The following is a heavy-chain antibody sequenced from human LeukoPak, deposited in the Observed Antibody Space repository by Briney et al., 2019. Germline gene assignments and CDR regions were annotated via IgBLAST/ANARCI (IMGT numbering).Heavy chain of an antibody. D-gene: IGHD2-8*01. V-gene: IGHV3-21*01. J-gene: IGHJ6*03. Sequence: GGSLRLSCAASGFIFSSYAMSWVRQAPGKGLEWVSSISSSGYVQDADSAKGRFTISRDNAKNSLYLQMDSLRAEDTAVYYCARGLMVYATYYYYYMDVWGQGTTVTVSS. CDR3: ARGLMVYATYYYYYMDV. CDR1: GFIFSSYA. CDR2: ISSSGYV.